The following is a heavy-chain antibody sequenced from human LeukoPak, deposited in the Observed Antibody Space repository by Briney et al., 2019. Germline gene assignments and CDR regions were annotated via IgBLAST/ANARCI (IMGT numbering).Heavy chain of an antibody. V-gene: IGHV3-53*01. CDR2: IYSDGST. CDR1: GFTVSSSY. Sequence: PGGSLRLSCAASGFTVSSSYMNWVRQAPGRGLEWVSVIYSDGSTYYADSVKGRFTISRDNSKSTLYLQMNSLRAEDTAVYYCAKAYSRAFDYWGQGTLVTVS. J-gene: IGHJ4*02. CDR3: AKAYSRAFDY. D-gene: IGHD3-22*01.